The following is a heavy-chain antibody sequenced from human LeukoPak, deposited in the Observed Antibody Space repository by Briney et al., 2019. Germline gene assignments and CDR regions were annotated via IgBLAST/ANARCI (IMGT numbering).Heavy chain of an antibody. D-gene: IGHD3-22*01. CDR1: GYTFTGYY. CDR3: ARDKDYYDGSAYYFDAFDI. J-gene: IGHJ3*02. CDR2: ILPIFGTP. Sequence: SVKVSCKASGYTFTGYYMHWVRQAPGQGLEWMGGILPIFGTPNYAQKFQGRVTITADKSTSTAYMELSSLRSEDTAVYYCARDKDYYDGSAYYFDAFDIWGQGTMVTVSS. V-gene: IGHV1-69*06.